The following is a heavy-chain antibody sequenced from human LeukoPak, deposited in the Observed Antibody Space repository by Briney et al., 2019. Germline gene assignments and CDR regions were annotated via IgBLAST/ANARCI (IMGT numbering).Heavy chain of an antibody. CDR3: ARDLMGIAYRGAFYY. J-gene: IGHJ4*02. CDR1: GFTFDDYA. CDR2: ISWNSGSI. D-gene: IGHD6-13*01. Sequence: HGGSLRLSCAASGFTFDDYAMHWVRQAPGKGLEWVSGISWNSGSIGYADSVKGRFTISRDNAKNSLYLQMNSLRAEDTAVYYCARDLMGIAYRGAFYYWGQGTLVTVSS. V-gene: IGHV3-9*01.